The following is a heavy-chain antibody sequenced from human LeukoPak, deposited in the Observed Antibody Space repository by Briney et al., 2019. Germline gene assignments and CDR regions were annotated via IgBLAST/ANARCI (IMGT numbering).Heavy chain of an antibody. V-gene: IGHV1-69*06. CDR3: AIAVAGTSGYWFDP. D-gene: IGHD6-19*01. CDR2: IIPIFGTP. J-gene: IGHJ5*02. Sequence: SVKVSCKTSGGTFSSYAIIWARQAPGQGLEWMGGIIPIFGTPKYAQKFQGRVTITADKSTSTAYMELSSLRFEDTAVYYCAIAVAGTSGYWFDPWGQGSLVTVSS. CDR1: GGTFSSYA.